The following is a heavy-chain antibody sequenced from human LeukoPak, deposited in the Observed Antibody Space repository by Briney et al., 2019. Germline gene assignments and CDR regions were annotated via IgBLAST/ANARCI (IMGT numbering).Heavy chain of an antibody. J-gene: IGHJ6*03. CDR3: ARGLGINPPDSYMDV. V-gene: IGHV3-64*01. Sequence: GGSLRLSCAASGFTFSSYAMHWVRQAPGKGLEYVSAISSNGGSTYYANSVKGRFTISRDNSKNTLYLQMGSLRAEDMAVYYCARGLGINPPDSYMDVWGKGTTVTVSS. CDR1: GFTFSSYA. CDR2: ISSNGGST. D-gene: IGHD7-27*01.